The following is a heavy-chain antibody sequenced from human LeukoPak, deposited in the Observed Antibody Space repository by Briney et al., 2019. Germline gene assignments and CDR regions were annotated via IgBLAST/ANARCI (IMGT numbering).Heavy chain of an antibody. CDR3: ASTKYYDFWSGYYTDYYFDY. CDR2: INHSGST. V-gene: IGHV4-34*01. J-gene: IGHJ4*02. D-gene: IGHD3-3*01. CDR1: GGSFSGYY. Sequence: PSETLSLTCAVYGGSFSGYYWSWIRQPPGKGLEWIGEINHSGSTNYNPSLKSRVTISVDTSKNQSSLKLSSVTAADTAVYYCASTKYYDFWSGYYTDYYFDYWGQGTLVTV.